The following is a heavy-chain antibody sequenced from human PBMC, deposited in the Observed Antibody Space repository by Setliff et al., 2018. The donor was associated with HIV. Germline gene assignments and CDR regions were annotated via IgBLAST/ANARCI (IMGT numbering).Heavy chain of an antibody. V-gene: IGHV3-23*01. CDR3: VSRFLEWLFF. J-gene: IGHJ4*02. Sequence: GGSLRLSCAASGFTFSSDAMSWVRQAPGKGLEWVSAVSGGGGSTYYADSLKGRFTISRDNAKNSLYLQMNSLRVEDTAVYYCVSRFLEWLFFWGQGTLVTVSS. CDR2: VSGGGGST. D-gene: IGHD3-3*01. CDR1: GFTFSSDA.